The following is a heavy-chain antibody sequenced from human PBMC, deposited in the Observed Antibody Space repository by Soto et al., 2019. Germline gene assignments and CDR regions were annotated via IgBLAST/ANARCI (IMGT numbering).Heavy chain of an antibody. Sequence: GESLKISCKGSGYSFTSYWIGWVRQMPGKGLEWMGIIYPGDSDTRYSPSFQGQVTISADKSISTAYLQWSSLKASDTAMYYCARLPYNWNYAYYFDYWGQGTLVTVSS. D-gene: IGHD1-7*01. V-gene: IGHV5-51*01. J-gene: IGHJ4*02. CDR1: GYSFTSYW. CDR3: ARLPYNWNYAYYFDY. CDR2: IYPGDSDT.